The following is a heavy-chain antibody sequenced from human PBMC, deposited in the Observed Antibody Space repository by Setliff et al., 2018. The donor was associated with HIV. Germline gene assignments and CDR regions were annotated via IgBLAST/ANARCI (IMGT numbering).Heavy chain of an antibody. CDR3: ARGQSQGYAYSGSYGAFDI. Sequence: SVKVSCKASGGTFSTYSMNWVRQAPGQGLEWMGGIIPFFRTTNYAQKFQGRVTVTADISTSTAYMELRSLRSDDTAVYYCARGQSQGYAYSGSYGAFDIWGQGTMVTVSS. V-gene: IGHV1-69*06. CDR1: GGTFSTYS. D-gene: IGHD1-26*01. J-gene: IGHJ3*02. CDR2: IIPFFRTT.